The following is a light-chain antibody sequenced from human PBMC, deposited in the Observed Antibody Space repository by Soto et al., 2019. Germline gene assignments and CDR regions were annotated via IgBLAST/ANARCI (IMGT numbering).Light chain of an antibody. J-gene: IGLJ2*01. CDR2: MDN. V-gene: IGLV1-47*01. CDR1: SSNIGSNY. Sequence: QSVLTQPPSASGTPGQRVTISCSGSSSNIGSNYVYWYQQLPGTAPKLLVYMDNQRPSGVPDRFSGSKSGTSVSLAISGLLSDDEADYYCSAWDDSLRGVVFGGGTKLTVL. CDR3: SAWDDSLRGVV.